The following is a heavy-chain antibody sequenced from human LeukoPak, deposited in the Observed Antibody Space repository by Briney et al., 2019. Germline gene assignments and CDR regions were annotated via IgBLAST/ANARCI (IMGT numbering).Heavy chain of an antibody. D-gene: IGHD3-22*01. CDR1: GFTFSSYA. Sequence: GGSLRLSCAASGFTFSSYAMNWARQAPGKGLEWVSDISGSGGSTYYADSVKGRFTISRDNSKNTLYLQMNSLRAEDTAVYYCAKEHDSSGRPFDYWGQGTLVTVSS. CDR3: AKEHDSSGRPFDY. V-gene: IGHV3-23*01. CDR2: ISGSGGST. J-gene: IGHJ4*02.